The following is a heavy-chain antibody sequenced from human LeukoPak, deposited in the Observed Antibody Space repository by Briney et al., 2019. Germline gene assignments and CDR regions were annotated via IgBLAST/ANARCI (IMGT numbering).Heavy chain of an antibody. CDR3: ARYHVLNRGVNWFDP. CDR1: GGSISSGSYY. Sequence: SETLSLTCTVSGGSISSGSYYWSWIRQPAGKGLEWIGRIYTSGSTNYNPSLKSRVTISVDTSKNQFSLKLSSVTAADTAVYYCARYHVLNRGVNWFDPWGQGILVTVSS. J-gene: IGHJ5*02. D-gene: IGHD2-2*01. CDR2: IYTSGST. V-gene: IGHV4-61*02.